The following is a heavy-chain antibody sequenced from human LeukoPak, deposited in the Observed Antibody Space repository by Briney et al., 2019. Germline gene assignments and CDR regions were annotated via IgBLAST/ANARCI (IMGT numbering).Heavy chain of an antibody. CDR3: TRNSGWYGLS. J-gene: IGHJ1*01. CDR2: IDYDGGSG. Sequence: GGSLRLSCVASGITFNTYSMSWVRQAPGKGLEWVSSIDYDGGSGHYADSVKGRFTISRDNSNNTLFLHLNSLRGEDTAVYYCTRNSGWYGLSWGQGTLVTVSS. CDR1: GITFNTYS. D-gene: IGHD6-19*01. V-gene: IGHV3-23*01.